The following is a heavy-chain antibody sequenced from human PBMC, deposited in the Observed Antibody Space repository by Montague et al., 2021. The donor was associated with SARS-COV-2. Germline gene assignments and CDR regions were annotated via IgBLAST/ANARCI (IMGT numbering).Heavy chain of an antibody. Sequence: SLRLSCAASGFTFNKHYMTWIRQAPGKGLEWISYISPSGKTIYYRDSLKGRFTIARDNAKNSLYLQLTNLTADDTGIYFCAREEGRDYHHKTFDVWGPGTKVTVS. CDR2: ISPSGKTI. V-gene: IGHV3-11*01. CDR3: AREEGRDYHHKTFDV. J-gene: IGHJ3*01. D-gene: IGHD4-17*01. CDR1: GFTFNKHY.